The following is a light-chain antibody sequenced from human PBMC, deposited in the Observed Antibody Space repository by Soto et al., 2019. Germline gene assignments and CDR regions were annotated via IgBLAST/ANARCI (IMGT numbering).Light chain of an antibody. CDR1: QSISSW. CDR3: QQYNSYYT. J-gene: IGKJ2*01. Sequence: DIQMTQSPSTPSASVGDRVTITCRASQSISSWLAWYQQKPGKAPKLLIYKASSLESGVPSRFSGSGSGTEFTLTISSLQPDDFATYSCQQYNSYYTFGQGTKLEIK. CDR2: KAS. V-gene: IGKV1-5*03.